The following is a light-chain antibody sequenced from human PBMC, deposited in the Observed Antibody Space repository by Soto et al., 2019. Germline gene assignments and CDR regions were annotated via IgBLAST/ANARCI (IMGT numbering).Light chain of an antibody. Sequence: QSALTQPASVSGSPGQSITISCTGTSSDVGDYNYVSWYQQHPGKAPKFLIYEVSNRPSGVSNRFSGSKSGNTASLTISGLQAEDEADYHCSSYTSSSSPFAFGTGTKVTVL. J-gene: IGLJ1*01. CDR1: SSDVGDYNY. CDR3: SSYTSSSSPFA. V-gene: IGLV2-14*01. CDR2: EVS.